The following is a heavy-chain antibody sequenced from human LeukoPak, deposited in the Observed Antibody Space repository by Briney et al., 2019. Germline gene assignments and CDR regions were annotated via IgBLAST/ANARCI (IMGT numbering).Heavy chain of an antibody. Sequence: ASVKVSCKASGYTFTSYGINWVRQATGQGLEWMRWMNPNSGNTGYAQKFQGRVTMTRNTSISTAYMELSSLRSEDTAVYYCARGPFHIVVVPAHGMDVWGQGTTVTVSS. J-gene: IGHJ6*02. CDR3: ARGPFHIVVVPAHGMDV. D-gene: IGHD2-2*01. CDR2: MNPNSGNT. CDR1: GYTFTSYG. V-gene: IGHV1-8*01.